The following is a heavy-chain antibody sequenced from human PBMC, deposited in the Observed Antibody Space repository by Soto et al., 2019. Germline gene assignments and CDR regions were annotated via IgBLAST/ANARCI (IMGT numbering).Heavy chain of an antibody. CDR1: GGSISSSNW. V-gene: IGHV4-4*02. Sequence: QVQLQESGPGLVKPSGTLSLTCAVSGGSISSSNWWSWVRQPPGKGLEWIGEIYHSGSTNYNPSRKSLVTISVDKSKNQFSLKLSSVTAADTAVYYCARGGYDILTGYYYYYGMDVWGQGTTVTVSS. CDR2: IYHSGST. J-gene: IGHJ6*02. D-gene: IGHD3-9*01. CDR3: ARGGYDILTGYYYYYGMDV.